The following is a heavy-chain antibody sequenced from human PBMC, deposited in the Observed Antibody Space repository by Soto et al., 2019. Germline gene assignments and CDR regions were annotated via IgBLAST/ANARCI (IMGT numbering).Heavy chain of an antibody. CDR3: ARSIYYYDSSGSIDY. CDR2: IYYSGST. Sequence: QVQLQESGPGLVKPSQTLSLTCTVSGGSISSGDYYWSWIRQPPGKGLEWIGYIYYSGSTYYNPSLKSRVTISVDTSKNRFSLKLSSVTAADTAVYYCARSIYYYDSSGSIDYWGQGTLVTVSS. CDR1: GGSISSGDYY. V-gene: IGHV4-30-4*01. J-gene: IGHJ4*02. D-gene: IGHD3-22*01.